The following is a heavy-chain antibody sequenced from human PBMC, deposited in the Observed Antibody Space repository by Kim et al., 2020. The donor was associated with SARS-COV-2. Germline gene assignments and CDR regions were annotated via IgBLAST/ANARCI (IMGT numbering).Heavy chain of an antibody. CDR1: GFTFSNAW. CDR2: IKSKTDGGTT. CDR3: TTRGEGYYDFWSGYYTYYGMDV. J-gene: IGHJ6*02. D-gene: IGHD3-3*01. Sequence: GGSLRLSCAASGFTFSNAWMSWVRQAPGKGLEWVGRIKSKTDGGTTDYAAPVKGRFTISRDDSKNTLYLQMNSLKTEDTAVYYCTTRGEGYYDFWSGYYTYYGMDVWGQGTTVTVSS. V-gene: IGHV3-15*01.